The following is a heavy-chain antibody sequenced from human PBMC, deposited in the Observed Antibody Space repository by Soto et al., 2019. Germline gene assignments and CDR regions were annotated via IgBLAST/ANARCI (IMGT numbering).Heavy chain of an antibody. Sequence: VQLVESGGGVVQPGRSLRLSCAASGFTFSSYGMHWVRQAPGKGLEWVAVISYDGSNKYYADSVKGRFTISRDNSKNTLYLQMNSLRAEDTAVYYCAKACGWFDPWGQGTLVTVSS. V-gene: IGHV3-30*18. CDR2: ISYDGSNK. D-gene: IGHD2-21*01. CDR3: AKACGWFDP. CDR1: GFTFSSYG. J-gene: IGHJ5*02.